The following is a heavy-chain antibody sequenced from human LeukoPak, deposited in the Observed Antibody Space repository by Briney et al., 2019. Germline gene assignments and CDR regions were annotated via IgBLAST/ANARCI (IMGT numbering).Heavy chain of an antibody. J-gene: IGHJ4*02. Sequence: SETLSLTCAVYGGSFSGYYWSWIRQPPGKGLEWIGTMYYSGITYYNPSLKSRVTTSVDTSKNQFTLKVSSVTAADTAVYYCARSNWDSNVGIDYWGQGILVIVSS. V-gene: IGHV4-34*01. CDR1: GGSFSGYY. CDR2: MYYSGIT. D-gene: IGHD1-7*01. CDR3: ARSNWDSNVGIDY.